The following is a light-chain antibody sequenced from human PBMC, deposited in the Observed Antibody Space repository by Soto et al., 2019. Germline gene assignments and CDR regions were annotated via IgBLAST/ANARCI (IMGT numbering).Light chain of an antibody. CDR1: SSDVGGYNY. CDR2: EVS. CDR3: SSYTSSSTKV. Sequence: QSVLTQPPSVSGSPGQSITISCTGTSSDVGGYNYVSWYQHHPGKAPKLMIYEVSNRPSGVSNRFSGSKSGNTASLTISGLQAEDEADYYCSSYTSSSTKVFGTGTKVTVL. J-gene: IGLJ1*01. V-gene: IGLV2-14*01.